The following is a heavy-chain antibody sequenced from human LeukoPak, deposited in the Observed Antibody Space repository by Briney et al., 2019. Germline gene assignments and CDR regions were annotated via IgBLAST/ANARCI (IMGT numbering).Heavy chain of an antibody. J-gene: IGHJ4*02. D-gene: IGHD5-12*01. CDR1: GFAFESFT. CDR3: AKGLFSAYDKYLDS. V-gene: IGHV3-21*04. Sequence: GGSLRLSCAGSGFAFESFTMSWVRQAPGRGLEWVSLISDTGRDINYADSVRGRFTISRDNTKNSLFLQMDSLRVEDTAIYYCAKGLFSAYDKYLDSWGQGTLVTVSS. CDR2: ISDTGRDI.